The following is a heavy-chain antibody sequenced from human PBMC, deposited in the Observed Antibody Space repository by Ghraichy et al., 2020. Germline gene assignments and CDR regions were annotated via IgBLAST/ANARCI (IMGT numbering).Heavy chain of an antibody. CDR2: INDRGDVT. CDR1: GFTFSSYA. Sequence: GGSLRLSCVASGFTFSSYAMTWVRQAPGKGLEWVSTINDRGDVTSYGESVRGRFTISRDNSKNTLYLQMSSLRAEDTAIYYCAKERDTSSWYYFDYWGQGTLVTVSS. D-gene: IGHD6-13*01. J-gene: IGHJ4*02. CDR3: AKERDTSSWYYFDY. V-gene: IGHV3-23*01.